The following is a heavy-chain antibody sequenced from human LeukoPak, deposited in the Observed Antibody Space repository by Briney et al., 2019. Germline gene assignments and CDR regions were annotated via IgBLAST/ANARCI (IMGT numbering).Heavy chain of an antibody. CDR1: GYTFTTYW. CDR2: TYPGNSDT. V-gene: IGHV5-51*01. Sequence: GESLKISCKGSGYTFTTYWISWVRQMPGKGLEWMGITYPGNSDTTYSPSFQGHVTISVDKSISTAYLQWSSLKASDTAMYYCATHPEHDGYSRGWVDSWGQGTLVTVS. D-gene: IGHD6-19*01. J-gene: IGHJ4*02. CDR3: ATHPEHDGYSRGWVDS.